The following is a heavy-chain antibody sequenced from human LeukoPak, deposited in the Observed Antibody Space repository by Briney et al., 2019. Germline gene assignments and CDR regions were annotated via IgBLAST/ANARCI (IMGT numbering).Heavy chain of an antibody. J-gene: IGHJ6*02. CDR3: ARDVYYDFWSGYYTGIRDYYGMDV. Sequence: SETLSLTCTASGGSISSYYWSWIRQPAGKGLEWIGRIYTSGSTNYNPSLKSRVTMSVDTSKNQFSLKLSSVTAADTAVYYCARDVYYDFWSGYYTGIRDYYGMDVWGQGTTVTVSS. D-gene: IGHD3-3*01. CDR1: GGSISSYY. CDR2: IYTSGST. V-gene: IGHV4-4*07.